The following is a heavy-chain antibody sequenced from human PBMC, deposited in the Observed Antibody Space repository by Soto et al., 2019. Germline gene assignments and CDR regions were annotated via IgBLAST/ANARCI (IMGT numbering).Heavy chain of an antibody. CDR2: IRSTDNAR. CDR1: GFTFSDYY. Sequence: GGSLRLSCAASGFTFSDYYMSWIRQAPGKGLEWVSYIRSTDNARYYANSVKGRFTISRDNAKNSLYLQMNSLRAEDTAVYYCARGNALYDYWGQGALVTVSS. V-gene: IGHV3-11*01. CDR3: ARGNALYDY. D-gene: IGHD2-2*01. J-gene: IGHJ4*02.